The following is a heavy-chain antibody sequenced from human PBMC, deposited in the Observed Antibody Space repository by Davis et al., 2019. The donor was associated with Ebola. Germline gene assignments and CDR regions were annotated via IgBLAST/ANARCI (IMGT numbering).Heavy chain of an antibody. V-gene: IGHV3-48*04. J-gene: IGHJ3*02. D-gene: IGHD5-12*01. Sequence: GESLKISCAASGFTFSSYWMSWVRQAPGKGLEWVSYISSSGSTIYYADSVKGRFTISRDNAKNSLYLQMNSLRAEDTAVYYCARSRKVATILWSNDAFDIWGQGTMVTVSS. CDR3: ARSRKVATILWSNDAFDI. CDR1: GFTFSSYW. CDR2: ISSSGSTI.